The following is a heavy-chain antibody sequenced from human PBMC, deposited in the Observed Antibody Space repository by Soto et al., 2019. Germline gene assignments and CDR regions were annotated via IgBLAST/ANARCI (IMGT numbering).Heavy chain of an antibody. V-gene: IGHV6-1*01. CDR2: TYYRSKWYN. D-gene: IGHD3-10*01. Sequence: PSQTLSLTCAISGDRVSSNSAAWNWIRQSPSRGLEWLGRTYYRSKWYNDYAISVKSRITIKPDTSKNQFSLQLNSVTPEDTAVYYCAISVDYGSGSYGFDYWGQGTLVTVSS. CDR3: AISVDYGSGSYGFDY. CDR1: GDRVSSNSAA. J-gene: IGHJ4*02.